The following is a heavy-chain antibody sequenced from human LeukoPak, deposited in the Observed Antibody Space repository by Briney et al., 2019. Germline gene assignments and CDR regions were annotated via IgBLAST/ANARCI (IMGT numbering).Heavy chain of an antibody. CDR3: ARGGRYYDSSGYIRGFDY. D-gene: IGHD3-22*01. Sequence: GASVTVSCKTSGYTFTVYYMHWVRQAPGQGLEWMGWINTNSGVTNYVQKFQGRVTMTRDTSISTAYMELSRLRSDDTAVYYCARGGRYYDSSGYIRGFDYWGQGTLVTVSS. CDR2: INTNSGVT. CDR1: GYTFTVYY. V-gene: IGHV1-2*02. J-gene: IGHJ4*02.